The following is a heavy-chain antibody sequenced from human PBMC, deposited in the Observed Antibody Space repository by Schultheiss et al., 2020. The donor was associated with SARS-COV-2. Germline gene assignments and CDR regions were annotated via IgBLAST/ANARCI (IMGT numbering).Heavy chain of an antibody. V-gene: IGHV4-61*08. D-gene: IGHD2/OR15-2a*01. Sequence: SQTLSLTCTVSGGSISSGGYYWSWIRQHPGKGLEWIGYIYYSGSTNYNPSLKSRVTMSVATSKNQFSLHLRSVTAADTAVYYCASSMRRGYWGQGTLVTVSS. CDR2: IYYSGST. CDR1: GGSISSGGYY. J-gene: IGHJ4*02. CDR3: ASSMRRGY.